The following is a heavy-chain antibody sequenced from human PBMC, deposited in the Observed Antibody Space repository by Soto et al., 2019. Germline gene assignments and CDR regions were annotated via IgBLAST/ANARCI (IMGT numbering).Heavy chain of an antibody. CDR2: IHHSGST. Sequence: TLSLTCAVSGDSISSMNWWSWVRQPPGKGLEWIGEIHHSGSTNYNPSLKSRVTMSVEKSNNQFSLKLSSLTAADTAVYYCARYNYGSGNDYNIDYWGQGILVTVSS. D-gene: IGHD3-10*01. CDR1: GDSISSMNW. V-gene: IGHV4-4*02. J-gene: IGHJ4*02. CDR3: ARYNYGSGNDYNIDY.